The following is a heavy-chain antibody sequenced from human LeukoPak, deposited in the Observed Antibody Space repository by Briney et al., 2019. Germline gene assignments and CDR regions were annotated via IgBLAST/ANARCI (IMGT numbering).Heavy chain of an antibody. Sequence: ASVKVSCKASGYTFTGYYMHWVRQAPGQGLEWMGWINPNSGGTNYAQKFQGWVTMTRDTSISTAYMELSRLRSEDSAVYYCARWTTTYLDYWGQGTLVTVSS. CDR2: INPNSGGT. CDR1: GYTFTGYY. D-gene: IGHD4-11*01. V-gene: IGHV1-2*04. CDR3: ARWTTTYLDY. J-gene: IGHJ4*02.